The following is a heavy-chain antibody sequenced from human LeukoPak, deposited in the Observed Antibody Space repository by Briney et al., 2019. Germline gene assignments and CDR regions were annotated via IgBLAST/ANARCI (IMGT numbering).Heavy chain of an antibody. D-gene: IGHD5-18*01. CDR1: GFTFSSYA. CDR2: ISYDGSNK. Sequence: WRSLRLSCAASGFTFSSYAMHWVRQPPGKGLEWVAIISYDGSNKYYADSVKGRFTISRDNSKNTLYLQMTSLRAEDRAVYYCARDELQVDTALVIDYWGQGTLVTVSS. J-gene: IGHJ4*02. V-gene: IGHV3-30*04. CDR3: ARDELQVDTALVIDY.